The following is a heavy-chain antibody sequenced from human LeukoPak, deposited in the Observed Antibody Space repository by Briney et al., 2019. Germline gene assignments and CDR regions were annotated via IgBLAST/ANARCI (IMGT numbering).Heavy chain of an antibody. V-gene: IGHV4-34*01. CDR2: INHSGST. CDR3: ARVLSIVVVPGATFWFDP. J-gene: IGHJ5*02. D-gene: IGHD2-2*01. Sequence: SETLSLTCAVYGGSFSGYYWTWIRQPPGKGLEWIGEINHSGSTNYNPSLKSRVTISGDTSKNQFSLRLASVTAADTAVYHCARVLSIVVVPGATFWFDPWGQGTLVTVSS. CDR1: GGSFSGYY.